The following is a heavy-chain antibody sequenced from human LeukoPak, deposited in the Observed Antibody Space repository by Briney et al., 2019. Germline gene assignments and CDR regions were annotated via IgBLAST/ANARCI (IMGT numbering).Heavy chain of an antibody. CDR2: IYYSGST. D-gene: IGHD6-13*01. V-gene: IGHV4-39*01. CDR3: ARSSLV. J-gene: IGHJ4*02. CDR1: GASISSSPYY. Sequence: SETLSLTCTVSGASISSSPYYWGWIRQPPGKGLEWIGSIYYSGSTYYNPSLESRVTISVDTSKNQFSLKLSSVTAADTAVYYRARSSLVWGQGTLVTVSS.